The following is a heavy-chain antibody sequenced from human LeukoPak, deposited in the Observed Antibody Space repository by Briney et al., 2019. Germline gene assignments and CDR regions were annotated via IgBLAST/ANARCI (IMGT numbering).Heavy chain of an antibody. J-gene: IGHJ4*02. CDR2: FYLEVVEA. CDR1: GYTPTELS. V-gene: IGHV1-24*01. Sequence: ASVKVSCKVSGYTPTELSMHWVRQAPGKGLEWMGGFYLEVVEAIYAQKFQSRVTMTEDTSTDTDYMELSSLRSEDTAVYYCSTGNIAVAGDFDYWGQGTLVTVSS. D-gene: IGHD6-19*01. CDR3: STGNIAVAGDFDY.